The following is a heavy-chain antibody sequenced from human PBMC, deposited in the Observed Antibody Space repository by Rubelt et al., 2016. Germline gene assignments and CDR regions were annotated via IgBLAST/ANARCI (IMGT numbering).Heavy chain of an antibody. CDR3: ARAPLYSGSYSD. J-gene: IGHJ4*02. CDR1: GGSFSGYF. CDR2: ISHSGTT. Sequence: QVQLQQWGAGLLKPSETLSLTCAVYGGSFSGYFWSWTRQPPGKGLEYIGEISHSGTTNFNPSLKSRVTISVDTSKNQFSLKLTSVTAADTAVYYCARAPLYSGSYSDWGQGTLVTVSS. V-gene: IGHV4-34*01. D-gene: IGHD1-26*01.